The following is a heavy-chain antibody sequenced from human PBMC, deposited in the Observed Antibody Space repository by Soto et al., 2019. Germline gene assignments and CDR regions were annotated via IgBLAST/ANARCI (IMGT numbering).Heavy chain of an antibody. CDR3: AKAGDWNYVFDF. CDR1: GFSFTHYR. J-gene: IGHJ4*02. D-gene: IGHD1-7*01. Sequence: LRLSCAASGFSFTHYRIHWVRQVPGKGLEWVCRVNADGSSTNYAGFAKGRFTISRDNSKNTAYLEMNNLRVDDTALYYCAKAGDWNYVFDFWGQGTSVTVSS. V-gene: IGHV3-74*01. CDR2: VNADGSST.